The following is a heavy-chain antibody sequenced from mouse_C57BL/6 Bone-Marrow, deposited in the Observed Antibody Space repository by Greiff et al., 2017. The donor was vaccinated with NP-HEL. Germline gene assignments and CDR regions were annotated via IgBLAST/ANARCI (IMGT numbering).Heavy chain of an antibody. J-gene: IGHJ4*01. D-gene: IGHD1-1*01. V-gene: IGHV1-82*01. CDR1: GYAFSSSW. CDR3: ARWITTVVARRAMDY. CDR2: IYPGDGAT. Sequence: QVQLQQSGPELVKPGASVKISCKASGYAFSSSWMNWVKQRPGKGLEWIGRIYPGDGATNYNGKFKGKATLTADKSSSSAYMQLSSLTSEDSAVYFCARWITTVVARRAMDYWGQGTSVTVSS.